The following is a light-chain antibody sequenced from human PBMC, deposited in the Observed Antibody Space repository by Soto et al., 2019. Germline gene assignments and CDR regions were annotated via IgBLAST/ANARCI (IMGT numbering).Light chain of an antibody. CDR1: QSISTY. CDR2: AAS. CDR3: QQSFRTLVT. Sequence: DIQMTQSPSSLSASVGDRVTITCRASQSISTYLNWYQQKPGKPPQLLIYAASSLQSGVPSRFSGSGSGTDFTLTINNLQPDDFATYYCQQSFRTLVTFGQGTRLEIK. V-gene: IGKV1-39*01. J-gene: IGKJ5*01.